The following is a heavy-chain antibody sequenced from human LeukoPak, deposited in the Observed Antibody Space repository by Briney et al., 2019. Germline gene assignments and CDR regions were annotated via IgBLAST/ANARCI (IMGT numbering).Heavy chain of an antibody. CDR2: ISAYNGNT. J-gene: IGHJ4*02. CDR3: ASRSGYRQQLVYY. V-gene: IGHV1-18*01. Sequence: ASVTVSCKASGYTFTSYGISWVRQAPGQGLEWMGWISAYNGNTNYAQKLQGRVTITADKSTSTAYMELSSLRSEDTAVYYCASRSGYRQQLVYYWGQGTLVTVSS. CDR1: GYTFTSYG. D-gene: IGHD6-13*01.